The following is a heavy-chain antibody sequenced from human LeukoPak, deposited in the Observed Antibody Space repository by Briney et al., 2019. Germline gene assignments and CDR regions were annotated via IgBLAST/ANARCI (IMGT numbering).Heavy chain of an antibody. J-gene: IGHJ5*02. V-gene: IGHV4-39*07. CDR1: GGSISSGSYY. Sequence: PSETLSLTCTVSGGSISSGSYYWGWIRQPPGKGLEWLGSIYSSGATYYNPSLKSRVTVSIDTSKNHFSLKLSSVTAADTAVYYCAREEYYYVSSGYYVWFDPWGQGTLVTVSS. D-gene: IGHD3-22*01. CDR2: IYSSGAT. CDR3: AREEYYYVSSGYYVWFDP.